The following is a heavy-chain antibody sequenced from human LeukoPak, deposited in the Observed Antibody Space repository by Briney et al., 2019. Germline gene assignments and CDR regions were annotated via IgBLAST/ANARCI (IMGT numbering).Heavy chain of an antibody. J-gene: IGHJ4*02. CDR2: ISGSGGST. CDR3: ARHQDYYDSSGYTH. V-gene: IGHV3-23*01. D-gene: IGHD3-22*01. Sequence: GGSLRLSCAASEFTFSSYAMSWVRQAPGKGLEWVSAISGSGGSTYYADSVKGRFTISRDNSKNTLYLQMNSLRAEDTAVYYCARHQDYYDSSGYTHWGQGTLVTVSS. CDR1: EFTFSSYA.